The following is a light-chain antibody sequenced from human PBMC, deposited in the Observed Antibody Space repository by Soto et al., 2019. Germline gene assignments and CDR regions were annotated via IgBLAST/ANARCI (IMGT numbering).Light chain of an antibody. J-gene: IGKJ1*01. CDR2: KAS. Sequence: DIQMTQSPSTLSASVGDRVTITCRASQSISSWLAWYQQKPGKAPKLLIYKASSLESGVPSRFSGSGSGTEFTLTISSLKPDVATYYCQQFHSFSPTFGQGTKVDIK. CDR1: QSISSW. V-gene: IGKV1-5*03. CDR3: QQFHSFSPT.